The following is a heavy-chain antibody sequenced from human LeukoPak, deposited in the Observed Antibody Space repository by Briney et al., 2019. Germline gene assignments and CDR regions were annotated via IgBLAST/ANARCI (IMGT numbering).Heavy chain of an antibody. CDR2: IYYSGIT. J-gene: IGHJ5*02. CDR3: ARDYYDSSGYSRFDP. D-gene: IGHD3-22*01. Sequence: PSETLSLTCTVSGGSISSYYWSWLRQPPGKGLEWIGFIYYSGITDYNPSLKSRVTISVDTSKNQFSLKLSSVTAADTAVYYCARDYYDSSGYSRFDPWGQGTLVAVSS. V-gene: IGHV4-59*01. CDR1: GGSISSYY.